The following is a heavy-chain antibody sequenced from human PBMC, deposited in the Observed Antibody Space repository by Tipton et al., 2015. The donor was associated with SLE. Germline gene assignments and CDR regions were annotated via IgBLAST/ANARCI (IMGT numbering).Heavy chain of an antibody. Sequence: TLSLTCAVSGYSISSGYYWGWIRQPPGKGLEWIGYIYYSGSTNYNPSLKSRVTISVDTSKNQFSLKLNSVTAADTAVYYCARVLSGGYSPYYFDYWGQGTLVTVSS. CDR2: IYYSGST. D-gene: IGHD6-13*01. V-gene: IGHV4-38-2*01. CDR3: ARVLSGGYSPYYFDY. CDR1: GYSISSGYY. J-gene: IGHJ4*02.